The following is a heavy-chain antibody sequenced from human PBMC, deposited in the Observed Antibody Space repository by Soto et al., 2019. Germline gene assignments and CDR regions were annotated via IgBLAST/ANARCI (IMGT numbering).Heavy chain of an antibody. CDR3: AGGATVTTAAFDI. J-gene: IGHJ3*02. D-gene: IGHD4-17*01. CDR2: IYYSGST. CDR1: GGSISSYY. Sequence: QVQLQESGPGLVKPSETLSLTCTVSGGSISSYYWSWIRQPPGKGLEWIGYIYYSGSTNYNPSLKSRVTRSVDTSKNQFSLKLSSVTAADTAVYYCAGGATVTTAAFDIWGQGTMVTVSS. V-gene: IGHV4-59*01.